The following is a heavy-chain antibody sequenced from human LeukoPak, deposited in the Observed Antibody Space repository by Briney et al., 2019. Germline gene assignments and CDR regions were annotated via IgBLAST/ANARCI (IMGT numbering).Heavy chain of an antibody. Sequence: GGSLRLSCAASGFTFSAYGMHWVRQAPGKGLEWVAFIRLDGSNKYYADSVRGRFTISRDNSKNTLYLQMNSLRAEDTALYYCAKPHFDYWGQGTLVTVSS. CDR3: AKPHFDY. V-gene: IGHV3-30*02. CDR2: IRLDGSNK. CDR1: GFTFSAYG. J-gene: IGHJ4*02.